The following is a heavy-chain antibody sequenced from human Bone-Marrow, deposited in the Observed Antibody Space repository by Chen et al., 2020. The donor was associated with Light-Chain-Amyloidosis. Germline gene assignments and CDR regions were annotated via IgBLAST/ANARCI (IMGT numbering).Heavy chain of an antibody. V-gene: IGHV1-69*01. CDR1: GYTFTDFS. CDR2: IIPIFGTA. CDR3: ARARLQYSSGWPFDY. J-gene: IGHJ4*02. Sequence: QVQMVQSGAEVKEPGASIKVSCKTSGYTFTDFSIHWVRQAPGQGLEWMGGIIPIFGTANYAQKFQGRVTITADESTSTAYMELSSLRSEDTAVYYCARARLQYSSGWPFDYWGQGTLVTVSS. D-gene: IGHD6-19*01.